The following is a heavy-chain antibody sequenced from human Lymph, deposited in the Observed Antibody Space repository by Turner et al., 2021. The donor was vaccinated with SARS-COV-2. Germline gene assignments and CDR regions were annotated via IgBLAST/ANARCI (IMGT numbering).Heavy chain of an antibody. CDR2: ITFTSSYI. D-gene: IGHD2-21*02. CDR1: GFTFSSYS. J-gene: IGHJ4*02. CDR3: ARGPPDFPYYFDY. Sequence: EVQLVESGGGLVKPGGSLRLSCAASGFTFSSYSMNWVRQAPGKGLEWVSSITFTSSYIYYADSVKGRFTISRDNAKNSLYLQMNSRRTEDRAVYYCARGPPDFPYYFDYWGQGTLVTVSS. V-gene: IGHV3-21*01.